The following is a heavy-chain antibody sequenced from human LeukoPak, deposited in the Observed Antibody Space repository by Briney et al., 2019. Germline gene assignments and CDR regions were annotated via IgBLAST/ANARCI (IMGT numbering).Heavy chain of an antibody. CDR2: IKPDGSVK. D-gene: IGHD1-1*01. Sequence: PGGSLRLSCVASGITFSSSWMSWVRQAPGKGLEWVANIKPDGSVKYYADSVKGRFTISRDNAENSLYLQMNSVRTEDTAVYYCARDQPDPAGTGPRFDYWGQGSLVTVSS. V-gene: IGHV3-7*01. CDR1: GITFSSSW. CDR3: ARDQPDPAGTGPRFDY. J-gene: IGHJ4*02.